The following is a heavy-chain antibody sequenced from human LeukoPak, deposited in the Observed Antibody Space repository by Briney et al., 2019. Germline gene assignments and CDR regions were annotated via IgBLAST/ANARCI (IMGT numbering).Heavy chain of an antibody. J-gene: IGHJ4*02. CDR3: ARAPGYSDYVFDY. Sequence: PGGSLRLSCAASGFIFSSYEMNWLRQGPGKGLEWVSYISSTGSTIYYADSVKGRFTISRDNAKNSLYLQMNSLRAEDTAVYYCARAPGYSDYVFDYWGQGALVTVSS. D-gene: IGHD5-12*01. CDR1: GFIFSSYE. CDR2: ISSTGSTI. V-gene: IGHV3-48*03.